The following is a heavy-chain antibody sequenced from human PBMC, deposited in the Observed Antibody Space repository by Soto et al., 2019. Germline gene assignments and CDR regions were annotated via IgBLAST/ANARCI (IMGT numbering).Heavy chain of an antibody. D-gene: IGHD1-1*01. J-gene: IGHJ2*01. CDR3: ARHSGGAGVHAWSYFDL. Sequence: GASLKISCKGSGYSFTSYWIGWVRQLPGKGLEWVGIIYTGDSDTRYSPSFEGQVTISADKSISTAYLQWSSLKASDTAMYYCARHSGGAGVHAWSYFDLWGRGTLVTVSS. CDR1: GYSFTSYW. V-gene: IGHV5-51*01. CDR2: IYTGDSDT.